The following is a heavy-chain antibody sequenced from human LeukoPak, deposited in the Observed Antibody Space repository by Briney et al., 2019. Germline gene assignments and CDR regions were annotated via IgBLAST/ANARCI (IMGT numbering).Heavy chain of an antibody. J-gene: IGHJ4*02. Sequence: ASVKVSCKASGYPFTSYYIHWVRQAPGQGLEWMGIINPSDRSTSYAQKFQGRVTMTRDTSTSTVYMELSSLRSEDTAVYYCARIYCSGGGCYYGFDSWGQGTLVTVSS. D-gene: IGHD2-15*01. V-gene: IGHV1-46*01. CDR3: ARIYCSGGGCYYGFDS. CDR2: INPSDRST. CDR1: GYPFTSYY.